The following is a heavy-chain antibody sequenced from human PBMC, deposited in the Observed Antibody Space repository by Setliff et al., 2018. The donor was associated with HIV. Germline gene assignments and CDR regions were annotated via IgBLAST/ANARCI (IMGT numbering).Heavy chain of an antibody. Sequence: SVKVSCKAAGGTFNNYVFSWGRKEPGRGLEWIGTNIPSRDTTNYAQKFQDRVTITTDEYTRTAYKELRSLTFEDPAVYYCARGWIEQQLVWNYWGQGTLVTVSS. V-gene: IGHV1-69*11. J-gene: IGHJ4*02. D-gene: IGHD6-13*01. CDR1: GGTFNNYV. CDR2: NIPSRDTT. CDR3: ARGWIEQQLVWNY.